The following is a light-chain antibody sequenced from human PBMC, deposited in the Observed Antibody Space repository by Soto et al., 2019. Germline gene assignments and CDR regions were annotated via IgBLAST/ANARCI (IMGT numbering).Light chain of an antibody. CDR2: GAS. Sequence: EIGLTQSPGTLSLPPGERATLSCRASQSVISSYLAWYQQKPGQAPRLLIYGASRRPTGIPDRFSGSGSGTDFTLTISRLEPEDFAVYYCQQFGSSPRTFGQGTKVDIK. CDR3: QQFGSSPRT. CDR1: QSVISSY. V-gene: IGKV3-20*01. J-gene: IGKJ1*01.